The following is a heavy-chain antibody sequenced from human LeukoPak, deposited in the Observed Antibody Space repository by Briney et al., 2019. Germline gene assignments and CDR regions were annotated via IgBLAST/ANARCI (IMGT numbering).Heavy chain of an antibody. Sequence: EPGGSLRLSCSASGFTFSSSAMGWFRQGPGKGLEWISAMSGSGGIVYYADSVKGRFTISRANPKNTLYLQMNSLRAEDTAVYYCAKIPDPWLQLKGVDYWGQGTLVTVSS. V-gene: IGHV3-23*01. CDR1: GFTFSSSA. J-gene: IGHJ4*02. D-gene: IGHD5-24*01. CDR2: MSGSGGIV. CDR3: AKIPDPWLQLKGVDY.